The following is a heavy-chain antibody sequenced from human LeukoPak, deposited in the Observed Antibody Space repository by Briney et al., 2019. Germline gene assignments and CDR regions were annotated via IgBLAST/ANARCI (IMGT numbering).Heavy chain of an antibody. D-gene: IGHD2/OR15-2a*01. CDR2: MYYSGST. Sequence: PSETLFLTCAVSGGSISSSIHYWAWIRQPPGKGLEWIGSMYYSGSTYYNPSIKSRVTISLDTSENQFSLKLTSVTAADTAVYYCARYGLLNISEINGFDIWGQGTMVTVSS. CDR1: GGSISSSIHY. CDR3: ARYGLLNISEINGFDI. J-gene: IGHJ3*02. V-gene: IGHV4-39*07.